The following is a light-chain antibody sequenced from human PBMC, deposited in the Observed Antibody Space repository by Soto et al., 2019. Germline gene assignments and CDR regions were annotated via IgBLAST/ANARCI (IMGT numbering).Light chain of an antibody. CDR2: TTS. Sequence: DIQMTQSPSSLSATVGDRVTITCRASQTIIRYLTWFQQKPGKAPNLLIYTTSKLQSGVPSRFSGSGSGTDFTLTISSLQPEDFATYYCQQSYTSSYTFGPGTKL. CDR1: QTIIRY. V-gene: IGKV1-39*01. CDR3: QQSYTSSYT. J-gene: IGKJ2*01.